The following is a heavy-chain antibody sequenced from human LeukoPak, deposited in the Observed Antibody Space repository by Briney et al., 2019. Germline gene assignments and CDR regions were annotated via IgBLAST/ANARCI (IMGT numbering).Heavy chain of an antibody. D-gene: IGHD5-18*01. CDR1: GYSFTSYW. CDR2: IYPGDSDT. V-gene: IGHV5-51*01. Sequence: GESLKISCKGSGYSFTSYWIGWVRQMPGKGLEWMGIIYPGDSDTRYSPSFQGQVTISADKSISTAYLQWSSLKASDTAMYDCARGGRGYSYGSSYFDYWGQGTLVTVSS. CDR3: ARGGRGYSYGSSYFDY. J-gene: IGHJ4*02.